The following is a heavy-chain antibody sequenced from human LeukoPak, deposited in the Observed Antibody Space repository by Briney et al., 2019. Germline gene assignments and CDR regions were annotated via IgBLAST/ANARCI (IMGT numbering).Heavy chain of an antibody. J-gene: IGHJ4*02. D-gene: IGHD2-2*01. CDR3: AVNVPPDY. CDR2: ISSSSSYI. V-gene: IGHV3-21*01. Sequence: GGSLRLSCEASGFIFNTYWMHWVRQAPGKGLEWVSSISSSSSYIYYADSVKGRFTISRDNAKNSLYLQMNSLRAEDTAVYYCAVNVPPDYWGQGILVTVSS. CDR1: GFIFNTYW.